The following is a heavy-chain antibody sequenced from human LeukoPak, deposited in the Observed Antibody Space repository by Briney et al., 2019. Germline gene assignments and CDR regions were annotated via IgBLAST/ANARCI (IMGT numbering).Heavy chain of an antibody. Sequence: SETLSLTCTVSGGSISSSSYYWGWIRQPPGKGLEWIGSIYYSGSTYYNPSLKSRVTISVDTSKNQFAMKLSSVTAADTAVYYCARRGSSGWYSPTFIDYRGQGTLVTVSS. CDR1: GGSISSSSYY. V-gene: IGHV4-39*01. CDR3: ARRGSSGWYSPTFIDY. J-gene: IGHJ4*02. D-gene: IGHD6-19*01. CDR2: IYYSGST.